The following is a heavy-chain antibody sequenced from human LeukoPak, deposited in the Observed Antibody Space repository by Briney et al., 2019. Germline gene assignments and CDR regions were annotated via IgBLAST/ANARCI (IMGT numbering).Heavy chain of an antibody. CDR3: ARVGYGSGSYYNNAFGI. CDR2: INHSGST. J-gene: IGHJ3*02. CDR1: GGSFSGYY. D-gene: IGHD3-10*01. V-gene: IGHV4-34*01. Sequence: SETLSLTCAVYGGSFSGYYWSWIRQPPGKGLEWIGEINHSGSTNYNPSLKSRVTISVDTSKNQFSLKLSSVTAADTAVYYCARVGYGSGSYYNNAFGIWGQGTMVTVSS.